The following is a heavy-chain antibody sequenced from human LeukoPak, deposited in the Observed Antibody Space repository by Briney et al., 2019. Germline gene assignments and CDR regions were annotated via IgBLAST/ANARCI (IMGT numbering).Heavy chain of an antibody. CDR2: ISGSGGST. D-gene: IGHD5-18*01. CDR3: AKVSSGYTFD. V-gene: IGHV3-23*01. Sequence: GGSLRLSCAASGFTFTSYAMSWVRQAPGKGLEWVSGISGSGGSTYYAESVKGRFTISRDNSKNTPYLQMNSLRVEDTALYYCAKVSSGYTFDWGQGTLVTVSS. J-gene: IGHJ4*02. CDR1: GFTFTSYA.